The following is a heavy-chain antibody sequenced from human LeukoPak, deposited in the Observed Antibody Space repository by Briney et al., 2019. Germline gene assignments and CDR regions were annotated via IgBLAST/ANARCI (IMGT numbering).Heavy chain of an antibody. J-gene: IGHJ6*03. D-gene: IGHD2-2*01. Sequence: ASVKVSCKASGYTFTSYDINWVRQATGQGLEWMGWMNPNSGNTGYAQKFQGRVTMTRNTSISTAYMDLSSLRSDDTAVYYCARGFGPAAMNYYMDVWGKGTTVTVSS. CDR1: GYTFTSYD. V-gene: IGHV1-8*01. CDR3: ARGFGPAAMNYYMDV. CDR2: MNPNSGNT.